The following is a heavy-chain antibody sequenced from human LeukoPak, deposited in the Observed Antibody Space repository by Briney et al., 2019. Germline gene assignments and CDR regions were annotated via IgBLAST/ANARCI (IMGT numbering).Heavy chain of an antibody. J-gene: IGHJ4*02. CDR3: ARGPVVVGFDY. CDR2: IYYSGST. D-gene: IGHD2-15*01. V-gene: IGHV4-59*01. CDR1: GGSISGYY. Sequence: KSSETLSLTCTVSGGSISGYYWSWIRQPPGKGLEWIGYIYYSGSTNYNPSLKSRVTISVDTSKNQFSLKLSSVTAADTAVYYCARGPVVVGFDYWGQGTLVTVSS.